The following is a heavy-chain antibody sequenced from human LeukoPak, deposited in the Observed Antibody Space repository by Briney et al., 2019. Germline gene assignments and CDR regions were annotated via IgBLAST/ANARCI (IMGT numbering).Heavy chain of an antibody. CDR3: ARGVDERPENWFDP. CDR2: ISVYNGNT. J-gene: IGHJ5*02. V-gene: IGHV1-18*01. Sequence: ASVKVSCKASGYTFSSFGISWVRQAPGQGLEWMGWISVYNGNTNYAQKLQGRVTMTTDTSTSAAYMELRSLRSDDTAVYYCARGVDERPENWFDPWGQGTLATVSS. D-gene: IGHD6-25*01. CDR1: GYTFSSFG.